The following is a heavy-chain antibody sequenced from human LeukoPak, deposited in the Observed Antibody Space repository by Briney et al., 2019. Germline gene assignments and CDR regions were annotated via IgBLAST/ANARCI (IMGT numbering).Heavy chain of an antibody. Sequence: SQTLSLTCTVSGGSISSGGYYWSWIRQHQGKGLEWIGYIYDSENTHYISSLKSRVTISVDTSKNQFSLKLSSVAAADTAVYYCARGATVEYFDHWGRGTLVTVSS. CDR1: GGSISSGGYY. V-gene: IGHV4-31*03. D-gene: IGHD1-26*01. CDR2: IYDSENT. CDR3: ARGATVEYFDH. J-gene: IGHJ4*02.